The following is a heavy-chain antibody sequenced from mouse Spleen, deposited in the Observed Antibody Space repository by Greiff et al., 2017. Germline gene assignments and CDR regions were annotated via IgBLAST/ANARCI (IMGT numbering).Heavy chain of an antibody. CDR1: GYAFTNYL. D-gene: IGHD1-1*01. J-gene: IGHJ3*01. V-gene: IGHV1-54*03. CDR2: INPGSGGT. Sequence: VMLVESGAELVRPGTSVKVSCKASGYAFTNYLIEWVKQRPGQGLEWIGVINPGSGGTNYNEKFKGKATLTADKSSSTAYMQLSSLTSDDSAVYFCARGDYYYGSRGFAYWGQGTLVTVSA. CDR3: ARGDYYYGSRGFAY.